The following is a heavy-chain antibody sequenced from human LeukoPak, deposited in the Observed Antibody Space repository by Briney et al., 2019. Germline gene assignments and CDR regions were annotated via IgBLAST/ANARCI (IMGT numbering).Heavy chain of an antibody. CDR2: INPKSDIT. CDR1: GYTFLNFY. V-gene: IGHV1-46*01. J-gene: IGHJ6*02. Sequence: ASVKVSCKASGYTFLNFYMHWVRQAPGQGPEWMGLINPKSDITIFAQKFQDRITVTRDASANTVYMELSSLRFADTAVYYCAGRYCSGGSCHYYYGMDVWGQGTTVTVSS. D-gene: IGHD2-15*01. CDR3: AGRYCSGGSCHYYYGMDV.